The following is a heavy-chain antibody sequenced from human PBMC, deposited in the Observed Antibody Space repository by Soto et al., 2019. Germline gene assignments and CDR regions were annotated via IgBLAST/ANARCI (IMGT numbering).Heavy chain of an antibody. CDR3: AKDTTHCSGGSCYLFDY. Sequence: QVQLVESGGGGVQPGTSLTLSCAASGFTFSSYGMHWVRQAPGKGLEWVAVISYDGTTKCYADSVKGRFSISRDNSKNTLHLQMNSLGPEDTAVYYCAKDTTHCSGGSCYLFDYWGQGILVTVSS. CDR2: ISYDGTTK. V-gene: IGHV3-30*18. J-gene: IGHJ4*01. D-gene: IGHD2-15*01. CDR1: GFTFSSYG.